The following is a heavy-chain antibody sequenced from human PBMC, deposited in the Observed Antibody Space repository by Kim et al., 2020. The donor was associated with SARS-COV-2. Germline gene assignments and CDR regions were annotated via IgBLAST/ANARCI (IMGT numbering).Heavy chain of an antibody. CDR3: AGTWGSHRPDGDY. J-gene: IGHJ4*02. CDR1: GFTVSGNY. V-gene: IGHV3-66*02. Sequence: GGSLRLSCAASGFTVSGNYMSWVRQAPGKGLEWVSVIYSGGSTYYADSVKGRFTISRDNPKNTLYLQMNSLRAEDTAVHYCAGTWGSHRPDGDYWGQGTLVTVSS. CDR2: IYSGGST. D-gene: IGHD3-16*02.